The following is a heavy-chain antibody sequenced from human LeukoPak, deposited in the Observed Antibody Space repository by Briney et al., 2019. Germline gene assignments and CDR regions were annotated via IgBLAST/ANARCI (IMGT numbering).Heavy chain of an antibody. J-gene: IGHJ4*02. CDR1: GYTFTDHY. CDR2: INPNSGGT. D-gene: IGHD4-23*01. CDR3: ASIGGTSLEY. V-gene: IGHV1-2*02. Sequence: ASVKVSCKASGYTFTDHYMHWVRQAPGQGLEWVGWINPNSGGTNYAQKFQGRVTMTRDTSINTAYMGVSRLRSDDTAVYYCASIGGTSLEYWGQGTLVTVSS.